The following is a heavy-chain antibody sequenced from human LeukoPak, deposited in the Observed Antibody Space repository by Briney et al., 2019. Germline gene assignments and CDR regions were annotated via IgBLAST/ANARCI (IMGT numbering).Heavy chain of an antibody. CDR2: IIPILGIA. V-gene: IGHV1-69*04. Sequence: ASVKVFCKASGGTFSSYAISWVRQAPGQGLEWMGRIIPILGIANYAQKFQGRVTITADKSTSTAYMELSSLRSEDTAVYYCARVERRHGGYDSPRFDYWGQGTLVTVSS. D-gene: IGHD5-12*01. J-gene: IGHJ4*02. CDR3: ARVERRHGGYDSPRFDY. CDR1: GGTFSSYA.